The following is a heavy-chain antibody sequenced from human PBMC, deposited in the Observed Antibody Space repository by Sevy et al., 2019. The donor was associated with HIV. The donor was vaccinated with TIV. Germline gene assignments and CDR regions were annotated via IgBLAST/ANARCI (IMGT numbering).Heavy chain of an antibody. Sequence: SETLSLTCNVSGGSISSSYYWGWIRQPPGKGLEGIGSIYYTGRTYYKASLKSRITVTVDRSKNQLSLRLTTVTAADTAVYYCAKLETVYYYGMDVWGQGIMVTVSS. J-gene: IGHJ6*02. D-gene: IGHD1-1*01. CDR3: AKLETVYYYGMDV. CDR1: GGSISSSYY. V-gene: IGHV4-39*01. CDR2: IYYTGRT.